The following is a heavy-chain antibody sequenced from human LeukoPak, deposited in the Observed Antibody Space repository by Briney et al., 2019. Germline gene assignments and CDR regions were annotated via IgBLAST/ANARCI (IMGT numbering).Heavy chain of an antibody. V-gene: IGHV1-46*01. J-gene: IGHJ4*02. CDR2: INPVTGAT. D-gene: IGHD6-19*01. CDR1: GYTFTSCF. CDR3: ARRHAGQWLDYFDY. Sequence: GASVKVSCKASGYTFTSCFMHWVRQAPGQGLEWMGLINPVTGATTYAQKFQGRVTLTRDTSTSTVYMELSSLTFDDTAMYYCARRHAGQWLDYFDYWGQGTLVTVSS.